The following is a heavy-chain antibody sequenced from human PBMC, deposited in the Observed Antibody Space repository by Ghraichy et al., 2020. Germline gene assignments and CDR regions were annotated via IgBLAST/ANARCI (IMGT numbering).Heavy chain of an antibody. CDR2: INSRSSYT. V-gene: IGHV3-11*03. CDR3: ARTDIVVIISTIGGYYFDY. D-gene: IGHD2-2*01. Sequence: GESLNISCAASGFTFGDFYMTWIRQAPGKGLEWVSTINSRSSYTSYADSVKGRFTISRDNAKNSLFLQMNSLRAEDTAVYFCARTDIVVIISTIGGYYFDYWGQGTLVTVSS. CDR1: GFTFGDFY. J-gene: IGHJ4*02.